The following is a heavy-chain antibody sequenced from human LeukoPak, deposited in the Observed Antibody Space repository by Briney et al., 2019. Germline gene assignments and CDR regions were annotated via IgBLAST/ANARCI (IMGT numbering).Heavy chain of an antibody. CDR2: IYYSGST. V-gene: IGHV4-39*01. CDR3: ARSPLAVAGTDYYYYTDV. Sequence: SETLSLTCTVSGGSISSSSYYWGWIRQPPGKGLEWIGSIYYSGSTYYNPSLKSRVTISVDTSKNQFSLKLSSVTAADTAVYYCARSPLAVAGTDYYYYTDVWGKGTTVTISS. CDR1: GGSISSSSYY. J-gene: IGHJ6*03. D-gene: IGHD6-19*01.